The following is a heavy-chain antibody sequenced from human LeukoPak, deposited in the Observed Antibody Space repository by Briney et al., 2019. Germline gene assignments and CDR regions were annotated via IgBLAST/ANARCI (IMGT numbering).Heavy chain of an antibody. Sequence: SLRLSCAASGFTFSSYGMHWVRQAPGKGLEWVSGISWNSGSIGYADSVKGRFTISGDNAKNSLFLQMNSLRAEDTALYYCAKSRGIAVAGSYFDYWGQGTRVTVSS. D-gene: IGHD6-19*01. V-gene: IGHV3-9*01. CDR3: AKSRGIAVAGSYFDY. J-gene: IGHJ4*02. CDR1: GFTFSSYG. CDR2: ISWNSGSI.